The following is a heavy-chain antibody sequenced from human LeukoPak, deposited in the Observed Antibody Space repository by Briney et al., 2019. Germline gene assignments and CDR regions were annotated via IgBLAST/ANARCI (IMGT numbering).Heavy chain of an antibody. D-gene: IGHD3-22*01. J-gene: IGHJ4*02. CDR3: ARASGSSGYFPNDY. Sequence: GSLRLSCAASGFTFSSYGMHWVRQAPGKGLEWVSSISSSSSYIYYADSVKGRFTISRDNAKNSLYLQMNSLRAEDTAVYYCARASGSSGYFPNDYWGQGTLVTVSS. CDR1: GFTFSSYG. V-gene: IGHV3-21*01. CDR2: ISSSSSYI.